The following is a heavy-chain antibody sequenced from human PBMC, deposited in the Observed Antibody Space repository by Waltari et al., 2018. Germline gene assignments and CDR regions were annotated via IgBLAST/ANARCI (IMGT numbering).Heavy chain of an antibody. CDR2: INHSGST. Sequence: QVQLQQWGAGLLKPSETLSLTCADHGGSFSGYYWSWIRTPPGKGLEWIGEINHSGSTNYNPSLKSRVTISVDTSKNQFSLKLSSVTAADTAVYYCARERIAAADHSRPPLDYWGQGTLVTVSS. CDR1: GGSFSGYY. CDR3: ARERIAAADHSRPPLDY. D-gene: IGHD6-13*01. V-gene: IGHV4-34*01. J-gene: IGHJ4*02.